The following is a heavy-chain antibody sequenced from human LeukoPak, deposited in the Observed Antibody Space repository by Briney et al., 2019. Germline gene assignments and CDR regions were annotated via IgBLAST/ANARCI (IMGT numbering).Heavy chain of an antibody. CDR3: ARGGPLDY. Sequence: SETLSLTCAVYGGSFSGYYWSWIRQPPGKGLEWIGEISHSGSTNYNPSLKSRVTISVDTSKNQFSLKLSSVTAADTAVYYCARGGPLDYWGQGTLVTVSS. CDR1: GGSFSGYY. J-gene: IGHJ4*02. V-gene: IGHV4-34*01. CDR2: ISHSGST.